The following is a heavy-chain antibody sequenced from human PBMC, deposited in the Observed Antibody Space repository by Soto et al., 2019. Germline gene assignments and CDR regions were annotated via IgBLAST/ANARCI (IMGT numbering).Heavy chain of an antibody. D-gene: IGHD1-20*01. V-gene: IGHV5-51*01. CDR1: GYSFTSYW. Sequence: PGESLKISCKGSGYSFTSYWIGWVRQMPGKGLEWMGIIYPGDSDTRYSPSFQGQVTISADKSISTAYLQWSSLKASDTAMYYCARHHHITGLRGWYYMDVWGKGTTVTVSS. CDR2: IYPGDSDT. CDR3: ARHHHITGLRGWYYMDV. J-gene: IGHJ6*03.